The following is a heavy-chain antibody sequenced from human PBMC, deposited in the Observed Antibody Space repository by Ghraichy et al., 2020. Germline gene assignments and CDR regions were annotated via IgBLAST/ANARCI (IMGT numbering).Heavy chain of an antibody. V-gene: IGHV3-53*01. J-gene: IGHJ3*01. CDR2: IYSGGTT. CDR1: GITVSRTF. CDR3: ARPSSPSFPGAFDV. Sequence: GGSLRLSCEVAGITVSRTFLSWVRQAPGRGLEWVSLIYSGGTTYYAESVKGRFTISRDTSKNTLHLQMISLRAEDTALYYCARPSSPSFPGAFDVWGQGTMVSVSS. D-gene: IGHD6-6*01.